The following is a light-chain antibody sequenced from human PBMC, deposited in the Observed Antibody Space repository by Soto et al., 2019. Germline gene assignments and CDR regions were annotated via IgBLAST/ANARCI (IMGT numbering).Light chain of an antibody. J-gene: IGKJ1*01. Sequence: EIVLTQSPATLSMSSGARATLSYGASQSARDYLACYQQKPGQAPRLLIHGAAARATGIPARFSGSGSGTEFTLTISSLQSEDFAVYYCQQYDKWPQTFGQGTKVDIK. CDR2: GAA. V-gene: IGKV3-15*01. CDR1: QSARDY. CDR3: QQYDKWPQT.